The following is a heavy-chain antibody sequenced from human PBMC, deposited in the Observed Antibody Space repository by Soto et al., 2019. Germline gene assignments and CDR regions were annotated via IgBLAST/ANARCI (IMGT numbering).Heavy chain of an antibody. CDR2: INHSGST. CDR1: GGSFSGYY. D-gene: IGHD6-6*01. CDR3: ARGGRGSSSSNWFDP. J-gene: IGHJ5*02. Sequence: SETLSLTCAVYGGSFSGYYWSWIRQPPGKGLEWIGEINHSGSTNYNPSLKSPVTISVDTSKNQFSLKLSSVTAADTAVYYCARGGRGSSSSNWFDPWGQGTLVTVSS. V-gene: IGHV4-34*01.